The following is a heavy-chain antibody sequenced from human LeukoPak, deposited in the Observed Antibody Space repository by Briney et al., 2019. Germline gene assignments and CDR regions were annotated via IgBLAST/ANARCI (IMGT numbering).Heavy chain of an antibody. CDR1: GGSISSRNW. V-gene: IGHV4-4*02. J-gene: IGHJ6*02. Sequence: PSETLSLTCAVSGGSISSRNWWSWVCQPPGKGLEWIGEIYHSGSINYNPSLKSRVTISVDKSKNQLSLRLTSVTAADTAVYYCARDNGAIRAYYYHGMDVWGQGTTVTVSS. D-gene: IGHD2-8*01. CDR2: IYHSGSI. CDR3: ARDNGAIRAYYYHGMDV.